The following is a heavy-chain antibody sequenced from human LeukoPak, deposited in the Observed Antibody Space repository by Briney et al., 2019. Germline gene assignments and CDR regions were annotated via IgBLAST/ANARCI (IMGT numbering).Heavy chain of an antibody. D-gene: IGHD3-22*01. V-gene: IGHV1-69*05. CDR1: GGTFISYA. Sequence: GASVKVSCKDSGGTFISYAISWLRQAPGQGLEWMGRIIPIFGTANYAQKFQGRVTITTDESTSTAYMELSSLRSEDTAVYYCARGDIYYYDSSGFLDYWGQGTLVTVSS. J-gene: IGHJ4*02. CDR2: IIPIFGTA. CDR3: ARGDIYYYDSSGFLDY.